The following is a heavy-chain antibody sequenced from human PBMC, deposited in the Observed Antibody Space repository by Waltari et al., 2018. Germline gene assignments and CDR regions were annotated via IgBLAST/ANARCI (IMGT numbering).Heavy chain of an antibody. Sequence: QVQLQQWGAGLLKPSETLSLTCAVYGGSFSGYYWSWIRQPPGKGLEWVGEINHSGSTNYNPSLKSRVPISGDTSKNQFSLKLSSVTAADTAVYYCARLYPYYDFWSGYFNWFDPWGQGTLVTVSS. CDR2: INHSGST. CDR3: ARLYPYYDFWSGYFNWFDP. J-gene: IGHJ5*02. D-gene: IGHD3-3*01. V-gene: IGHV4-34*01. CDR1: GGSFSGYY.